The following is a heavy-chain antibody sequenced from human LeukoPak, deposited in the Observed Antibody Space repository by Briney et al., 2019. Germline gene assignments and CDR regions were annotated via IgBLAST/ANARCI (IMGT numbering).Heavy chain of an antibody. V-gene: IGHV3-30*04. CDR3: ADEVAGYFDY. D-gene: IGHD6-19*01. Sequence: PGRCLRLSCAASGLTFSSYAMHWVRQAPGKGVEGVAVISYDGRNKYYADTVKGRFTISRDNSKNTLYLQMNSLRAEDTAVYYCADEVAGYFDYWGQGTLVTVSS. CDR2: ISYDGRNK. CDR1: GLTFSSYA. J-gene: IGHJ4*02.